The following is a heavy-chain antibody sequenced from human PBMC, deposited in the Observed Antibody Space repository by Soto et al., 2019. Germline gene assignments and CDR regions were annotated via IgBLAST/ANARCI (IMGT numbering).Heavy chain of an antibody. Sequence: GVSLRLSCAASGFTFSSYAMSWVRQAPGKGLEWVSAISGSGGSTYYADSVKGRFTISRDNSKNTLYLQMNSLRAEDTAVYYCAKDGAMVNGFDPWGQGTLVTSPQ. D-gene: IGHD5-18*01. V-gene: IGHV3-23*01. CDR3: AKDGAMVNGFDP. CDR1: GFTFSSYA. J-gene: IGHJ5*02. CDR2: ISGSGGST.